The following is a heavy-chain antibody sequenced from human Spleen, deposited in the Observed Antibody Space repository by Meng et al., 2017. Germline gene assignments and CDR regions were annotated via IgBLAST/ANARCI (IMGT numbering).Heavy chain of an antibody. CDR3: ASYNSGWPQFDS. Sequence: QVLLHESGPGLVYPSGTLSLTCAVSGGSISSTKWWNWVRQTPGKGLEWIGEIYHSGSTNYNPSLKSRVTMSVDGSKNQFSLKLTSVTAADTAVYFCASYNSGWPQFDSWGQGTLVTVSS. CDR1: GGSISSTKW. D-gene: IGHD6-19*01. V-gene: IGHV4-4*02. CDR2: IYHSGST. J-gene: IGHJ4*02.